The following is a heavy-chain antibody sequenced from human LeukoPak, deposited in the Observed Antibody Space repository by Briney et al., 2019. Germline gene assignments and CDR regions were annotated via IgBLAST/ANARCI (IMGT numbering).Heavy chain of an antibody. CDR3: AARSSGSHFDL. D-gene: IGHD3-10*01. V-gene: IGHV3-23*01. J-gene: IGHJ4*02. CDR1: GFPISHFA. Sequence: GGSLRLSCAVAETGFPISHFAMNWVRQAPGKGLDWVSGISTSGGSTYYADSVKGRFTISRDTSKNTLYLQMNSLRVDDTALYYCAARSSGSHFDLWGQGTLVTVSS. CDR2: ISTSGGST.